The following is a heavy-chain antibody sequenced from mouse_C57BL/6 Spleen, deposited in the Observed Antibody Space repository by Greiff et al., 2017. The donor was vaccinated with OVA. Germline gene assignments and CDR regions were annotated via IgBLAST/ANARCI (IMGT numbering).Heavy chain of an antibody. Sequence: QVQLQQPGAELVMPGASVQLSCKASGYTFTSYWMHWVKQRPGPGLEWIGEFDPSDRYTNYNQKFKGKSTLTVDKSSSAAYMQLSSLTSEDSAVYYCARRGGYCEGSAMDYWGQGTSVTVSS. CDR1: GYTFTSYW. D-gene: IGHD2-3*01. CDR2: FDPSDRYT. CDR3: ARRGGYCEGSAMDY. V-gene: IGHV1-69*01. J-gene: IGHJ4*01.